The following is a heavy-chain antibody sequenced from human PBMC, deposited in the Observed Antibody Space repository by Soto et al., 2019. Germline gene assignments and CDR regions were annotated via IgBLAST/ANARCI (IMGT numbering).Heavy chain of an antibody. J-gene: IGHJ5*02. CDR2: IYYSGST. V-gene: IGHV4-31*03. D-gene: IGHD6-6*01. CDR3: ARNIAARPRWFDP. Sequence: PSETLSLTCTVSGGSISSGGYYWSWIRQHPGKGLEWIGYIYYSGSTYYNPSLKSRVTISVDTSKKQFSLKLSSVTAADTAVYYCARNIAARPRWFDPRGKGTLVTVSS. CDR1: GGSISSGGYY.